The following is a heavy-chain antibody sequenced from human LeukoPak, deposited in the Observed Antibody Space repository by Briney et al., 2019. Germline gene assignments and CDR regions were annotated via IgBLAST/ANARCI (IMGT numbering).Heavy chain of an antibody. J-gene: IGHJ4*02. CDR1: GLTFRSFW. V-gene: IGHV3-7*01. CDR2: INQDGSEK. Sequence: GGSLRLSCAVSGLTFRSFWMSWVRQAPGKGLEWVAHINQDGSEKYYVDSVKGRFTISRDNSKNSLHLQINTLTAEYTALYYCARERDGRFFDYWGQGTLVTVSS. CDR3: ARERDGRFFDY. D-gene: IGHD5-24*01.